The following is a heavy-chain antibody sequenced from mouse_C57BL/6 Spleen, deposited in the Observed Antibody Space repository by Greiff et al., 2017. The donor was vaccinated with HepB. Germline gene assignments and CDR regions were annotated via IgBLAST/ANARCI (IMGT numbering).Heavy chain of an antibody. V-gene: IGHV1-81*01. CDR1: GYTFTSYG. D-gene: IGHD1-1*01. J-gene: IGHJ4*01. CDR2: IYPRSGNT. Sequence: QVQLKQSGAELARPGASVKLSCKASGYTFTSYGISWVKQRTGQGLEWIGEIYPRSGNTYYNEKFKGKATLTADKSSSTAYMELRSLTSEDSAVYFCARLGNGSSYYAMDYWGQGTSVTVSS. CDR3: ARLGNGSSYYAMDY.